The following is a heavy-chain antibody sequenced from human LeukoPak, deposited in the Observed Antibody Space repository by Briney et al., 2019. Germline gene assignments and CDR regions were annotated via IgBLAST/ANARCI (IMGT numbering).Heavy chain of an antibody. CDR2: IYYSGST. CDR1: GGSISTSNYY. D-gene: IGHD3-22*01. J-gene: IGHJ3*02. CDR3: ARKGSLAYYYDSSGYPRGAFDI. V-gene: IGHV4-39*07. Sequence: SETLSLTCTVSGGSISTSNYYWGWIRQPPGKGLEWIGSIYYSGSTYYNPSLKSRVTISVDTSKNQFSLKLSSVTAADTAVYYCARKGSLAYYYDSSGYPRGAFDIWGQGTMVTVSS.